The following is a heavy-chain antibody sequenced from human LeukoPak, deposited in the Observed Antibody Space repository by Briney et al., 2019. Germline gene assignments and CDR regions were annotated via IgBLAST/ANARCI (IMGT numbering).Heavy chain of an antibody. Sequence: ASVKVSCKASGYSFTSYGISWVRQAPGQGLEWMGWISAYNGNTNYAQKLQGRVTMTTDTSTSTAYMELRSLRSDDTAVYYCARDQSSGGSYISWGQGTLVTVSS. J-gene: IGHJ4*02. CDR2: ISAYNGNT. V-gene: IGHV1-18*01. D-gene: IGHD1-26*01. CDR3: ARDQSSGGSYIS. CDR1: GYSFTSYG.